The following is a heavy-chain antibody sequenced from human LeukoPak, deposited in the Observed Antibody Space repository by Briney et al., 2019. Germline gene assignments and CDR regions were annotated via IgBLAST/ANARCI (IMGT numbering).Heavy chain of an antibody. Sequence: PSETLSLTCTVSGGSISSSSYYWGWIRQPPGKGLEWIGSIYYSGSTYYNPSLKSRVTISVDTSKNQFSLKLSSVTAADTAVYYCARGAKYGSGSYRGALRYNWFDPWGQGTLVTVSS. CDR3: ARGAKYGSGSYRGALRYNWFDP. D-gene: IGHD3-10*01. CDR1: GGSISSSSYY. V-gene: IGHV4-39*07. CDR2: IYYSGST. J-gene: IGHJ5*02.